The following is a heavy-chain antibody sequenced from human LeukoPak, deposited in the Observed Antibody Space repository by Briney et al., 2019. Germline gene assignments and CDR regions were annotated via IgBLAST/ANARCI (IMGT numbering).Heavy chain of an antibody. CDR1: GYTLTELS. CDR2: LDPEDGET. J-gene: IGHJ4*02. V-gene: IGHV1-24*01. CDR3: ATGHVDTAMVTYFDY. D-gene: IGHD5-18*01. Sequence: ASVKVSCKVSGYTLTELSMHWVRQAPGKGLEWMGGLDPEDGETIYAQKFQGRVTMTEDTSTDTAYMELSSLRSEDTAVYYCATGHVDTAMVTYFDYWGQGTLVTVSS.